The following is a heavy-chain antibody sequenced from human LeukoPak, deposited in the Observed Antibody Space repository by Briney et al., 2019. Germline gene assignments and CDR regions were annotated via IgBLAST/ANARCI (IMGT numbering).Heavy chain of an antibody. CDR1: GFTSSSYG. CDR2: IRYDGSNK. V-gene: IGHV3-30*02. D-gene: IGHD5-24*01. J-gene: IGHJ4*02. CDR3: AKDRIGGDGYNSVWDY. Sequence: GGSLRLSCAASGFTSSSYGMHWVRQAPGKGLEWVAFIRYDGSNKYYADSVKGRFTISRDNSKNTLYLRMNSLRAEDTAVYYCAKDRIGGDGYNSVWDYWGQGTLVTVSS.